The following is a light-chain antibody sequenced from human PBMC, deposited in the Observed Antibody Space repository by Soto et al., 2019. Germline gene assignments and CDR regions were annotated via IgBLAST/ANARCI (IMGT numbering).Light chain of an antibody. CDR2: RTS. Sequence: ETVMTQSPATLSVSPGERATLSCRASQSSNNNLAWYQQKPGQAHRLIMFRTSTRATGVPARFSGSGSETEFNLTLSSLQSEDFAVYYCQQYNNWPRATFGGGTKVEIK. CDR1: QSSNNN. CDR3: QQYNNWPRAT. V-gene: IGKV3-15*01. J-gene: IGKJ4*01.